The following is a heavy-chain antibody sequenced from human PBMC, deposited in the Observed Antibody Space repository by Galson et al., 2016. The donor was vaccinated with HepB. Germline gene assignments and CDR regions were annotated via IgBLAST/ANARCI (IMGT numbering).Heavy chain of an antibody. Sequence: ETLSLTCAVYGGSFSGYYWSWIRLSPGKGLEWIGYIYYSGRTNYNPSLKSRVTISVDTSKDQFSLKLSSVTAADTAVYYCARDDSGGWYGFHYGMDVWGQGTTVTVSS. CDR2: IYYSGRT. CDR1: GGSFSGYY. D-gene: IGHD6-19*01. CDR3: ARDDSGGWYGFHYGMDV. J-gene: IGHJ6*02. V-gene: IGHV4-59*01.